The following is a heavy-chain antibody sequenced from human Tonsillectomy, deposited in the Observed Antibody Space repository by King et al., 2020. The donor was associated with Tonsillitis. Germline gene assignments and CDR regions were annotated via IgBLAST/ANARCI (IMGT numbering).Heavy chain of an antibody. CDR3: ARSPYSRSSAGLFDY. CDR2: SSGYNGNT. Sequence: QLVQSGSEVKKPGASVRVSCKVSGFTFTTYVITWVRQAPGQGLEWMGWSSGYNGNTNYAQKLQGRVTMTTDTSTSTAYMELRSLRSDDTAVYYCARSPYSRSSAGLFDYWGQGTLVTVSS. D-gene: IGHD6-6*01. CDR1: GFTFTTYV. V-gene: IGHV1-18*04. J-gene: IGHJ4*02.